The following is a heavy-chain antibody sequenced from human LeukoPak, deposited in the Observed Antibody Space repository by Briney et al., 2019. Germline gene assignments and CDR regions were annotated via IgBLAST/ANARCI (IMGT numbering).Heavy chain of an antibody. CDR1: GFTVSSNY. V-gene: IGHV3-53*01. D-gene: IGHD3-3*01. CDR3: ARGRYDFWSGYYSVYFDY. J-gene: IGHJ4*02. CDR2: IYSGGST. Sequence: PGGSLRLSCAASGFTVSSNYMSWVRQAPGKGLEWVSVIYSGGSTYYADSVKGRFTISRDNSENTLYLQMNSLRAEDTAVYYCARGRYDFWSGYYSVYFDYWGQGTLVTVSS.